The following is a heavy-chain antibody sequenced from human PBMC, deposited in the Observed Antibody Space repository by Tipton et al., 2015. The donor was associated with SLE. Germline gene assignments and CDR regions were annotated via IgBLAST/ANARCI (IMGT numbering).Heavy chain of an antibody. V-gene: IGHV3-11*06. CDR1: GFTFSSYS. D-gene: IGHD3-22*01. CDR3: ARVEYYDSSGYSS. Sequence: SLRLSCAASGFTFSSYSMSWIRQAPGKGLEWVSYISSSSSYTNYADSVKGRFTISRDNAKNSLYLQMNSLRAEDTAVYYCARVEYYDSSGYSSWGQGTLVTVSS. J-gene: IGHJ5*02. CDR2: ISSSSSYT.